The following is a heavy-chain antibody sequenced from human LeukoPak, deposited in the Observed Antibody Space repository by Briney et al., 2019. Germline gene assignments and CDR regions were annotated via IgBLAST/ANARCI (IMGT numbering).Heavy chain of an antibody. D-gene: IGHD6-19*01. CDR2: IYYTGST. J-gene: IGHJ4*02. CDR3: ARSPLISSGWLGLDS. V-gene: IGHV4-59*01. Sequence: SETLSLTCGVSGGAITNYYWNWIRQAPGKGLEWLGYIYYTGSTTYNPSVKSRITISLDTSKKQISLKLRSVTAADTAVYYCARSPLISSGWLGLDSWGQGILVTVSS. CDR1: GGAITNYY.